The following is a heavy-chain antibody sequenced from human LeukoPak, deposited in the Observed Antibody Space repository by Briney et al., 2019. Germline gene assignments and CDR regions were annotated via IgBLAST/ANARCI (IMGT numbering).Heavy chain of an antibody. Sequence: SETLSLTCTVSGGSVSSGSYYWSWIRQPPGKGLAWIGYIYYSGSTNYNPSLKSRVTISVDTSKNQFCLKLSSVTAADSAVYYCARDYYYGSGSFQFDPWGQGTLVTVSS. CDR2: IYYSGST. CDR3: ARDYYYGSGSFQFDP. D-gene: IGHD3-10*01. J-gene: IGHJ5*02. CDR1: GGSVSSGSYY. V-gene: IGHV4-61*01.